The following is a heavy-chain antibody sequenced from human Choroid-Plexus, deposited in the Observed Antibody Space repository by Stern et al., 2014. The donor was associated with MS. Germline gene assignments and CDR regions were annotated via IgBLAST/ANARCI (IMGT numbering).Heavy chain of an antibody. Sequence: QVKLVQYGAEVKKPGASVKVSCKTSGYIFTGYYIHWVRQAPGQGLAWMAWINPNTGGPKYAQKFQGRVTMSRDTSISTAYVELSSLTSDDTAVYYCARDQRGITIFGVVTDYYYLGMDVWGQGTTVTVSS. D-gene: IGHD3-3*01. CDR3: ARDQRGITIFGVVTDYYYLGMDV. J-gene: IGHJ6*02. CDR2: INPNTGGP. CDR1: GYIFTGYY. V-gene: IGHV1-2*02.